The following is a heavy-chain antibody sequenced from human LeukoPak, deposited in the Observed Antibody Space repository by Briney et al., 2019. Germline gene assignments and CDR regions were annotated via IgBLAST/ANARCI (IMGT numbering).Heavy chain of an antibody. Sequence: SVKVSCKASGGTFSSYAISWVRQAPGQGLEWMGGIIPIFGTANYAQKFQGRVTITADESTSAAYMELSSLRSEDTAVYYCARDGGSPNWFDPWGQGTLVTVSS. CDR2: IIPIFGTA. CDR3: ARDGGSPNWFDP. D-gene: IGHD3-16*01. V-gene: IGHV1-69*13. J-gene: IGHJ5*02. CDR1: GGTFSSYA.